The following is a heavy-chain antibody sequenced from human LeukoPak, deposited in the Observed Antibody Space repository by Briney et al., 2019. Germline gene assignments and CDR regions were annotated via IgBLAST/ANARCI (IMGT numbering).Heavy chain of an antibody. CDR3: ARDPWGAFDI. CDR2: IYTSGST. D-gene: IGHD3-16*01. Sequence: SETLSLTCTVSGGSISSGSYYWSWIRQPAGKGQEWIGRIYTSGSTNYNPSLKSRVTISVDTSKNQFSLKLSSVTAADTAVYYCARDPWGAFDIWGQGTMVTVSS. CDR1: GGSISSGSYY. J-gene: IGHJ3*02. V-gene: IGHV4-61*02.